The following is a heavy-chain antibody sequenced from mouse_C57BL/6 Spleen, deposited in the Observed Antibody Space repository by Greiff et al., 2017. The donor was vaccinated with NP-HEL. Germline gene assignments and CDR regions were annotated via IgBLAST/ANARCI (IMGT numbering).Heavy chain of an antibody. V-gene: IGHV1-69*01. J-gene: IGHJ2*01. CDR2: IDPSDSYT. Sequence: QVQLKQPGAELVMPGASVQLSCKASGYTFTSYWMHWVKQRPGQGLEWIGEIDPSDSYTNYNQKFKGKSTLTVDKSSSTAYMQLSSLTSEDSAVYYCARKNYSNENLYFDYWGQGTTLTVSS. D-gene: IGHD2-5*01. CDR3: ARKNYSNENLYFDY. CDR1: GYTFTSYW.